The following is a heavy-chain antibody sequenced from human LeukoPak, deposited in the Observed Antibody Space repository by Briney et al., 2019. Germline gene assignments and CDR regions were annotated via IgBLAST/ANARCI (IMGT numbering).Heavy chain of an antibody. CDR1: GFTFSSYG. CDR3: AKTAVAGPFDY. D-gene: IGHD6-19*01. Sequence: GRSLRLSCAASGFTFSSYGMHWVRQAPGKGLEWVAVISYDGSNKYYADSVKGRFTISRDNSKNTLYLQMNSLRAEDTAVYYCAKTAVAGPFDYWGQGTLVAVSS. J-gene: IGHJ4*02. CDR2: ISYDGSNK. V-gene: IGHV3-30*18.